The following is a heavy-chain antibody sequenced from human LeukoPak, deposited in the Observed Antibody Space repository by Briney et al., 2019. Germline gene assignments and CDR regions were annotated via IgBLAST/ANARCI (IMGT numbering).Heavy chain of an antibody. J-gene: IGHJ4*01. CDR3: ARTAGYSSSSGGADY. V-gene: IGHV1-69*04. Sequence: SVKVSCKASGGTFSSYAISWVRQAPGQGLEWMGRIIPILGIANYAQKFQGRVTITADKSTSTAYMELSSLRSEDTAVYYCARTAGYSSSSGGADYWGQGTLVTVSS. CDR1: GGTFSSYA. CDR2: IIPILGIA. D-gene: IGHD6-6*01.